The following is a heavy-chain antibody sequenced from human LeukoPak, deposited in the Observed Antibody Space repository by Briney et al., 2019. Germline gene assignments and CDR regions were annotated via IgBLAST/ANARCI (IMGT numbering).Heavy chain of an antibody. J-gene: IGHJ3*02. CDR2: IYTSRST. CDR1: GGSISSGSYY. CDR3: ARDLGYYYDSSGYYYGAFDI. D-gene: IGHD3-22*01. Sequence: KASQTLSLTCTVAGGSISSGSYYWSWIRQPAGKGLEWIGRIYTSRSTNYNPSLKSRVTISVDTSKNQFSLKLSSVTAADTAVYYCARDLGYYYDSSGYYYGAFDIWGQGTMVTVSS. V-gene: IGHV4-61*02.